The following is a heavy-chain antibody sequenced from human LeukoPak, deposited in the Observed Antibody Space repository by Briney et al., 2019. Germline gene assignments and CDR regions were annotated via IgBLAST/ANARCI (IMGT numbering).Heavy chain of an antibody. CDR2: ISSSGTTI. Sequence: GGSLRLSCAPSGFTFSDFYMSWIRQAPGKGLEWLSYISSSGTTIYYADSVKGRFTISRDNAKNSLYLQMNSLRAEDTAVYYCARDTTGRDGYNLDYWGQGTLVTVSS. D-gene: IGHD5-24*01. V-gene: IGHV3-11*04. CDR3: ARDTTGRDGYNLDY. CDR1: GFTFSDFY. J-gene: IGHJ4*02.